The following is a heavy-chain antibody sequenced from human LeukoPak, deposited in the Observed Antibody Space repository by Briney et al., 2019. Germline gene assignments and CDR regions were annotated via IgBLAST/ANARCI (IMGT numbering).Heavy chain of an antibody. CDR1: DGSISSNY. CDR3: ARLGRLGVVTASSYYHGMDV. CDR2: IHYSGSA. J-gene: IGHJ6*02. D-gene: IGHD2-21*02. V-gene: IGHV4-59*08. Sequence: SETLSLTCTVSDGSISSNYWSWIRQPPGKGLEWVGSIHYSGSANYNLSLKSRVSISVDTSNNQFSLKLTSVTAADTAVYYCARLGRLGVVTASSYYHGMDVWGQGTTVTVSS.